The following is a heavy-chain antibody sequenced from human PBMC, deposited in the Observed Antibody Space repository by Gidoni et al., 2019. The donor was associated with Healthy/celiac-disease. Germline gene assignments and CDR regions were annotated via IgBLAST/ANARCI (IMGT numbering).Heavy chain of an antibody. D-gene: IGHD6-13*01. J-gene: IGHJ4*02. CDR2: ISYDGSNK. CDR1: GFTFSSYA. Sequence: QVQLVASGGGVVQPGRSLSLSCAASGFTFSSYAMHWVRQAPGKGLEWVAVISYDGSNKYYADSVKGRFTISRDNSKNTLYLQMNSLRAEDTAVYYCARVGGQQLVQVFDYWGQGTLVTVSS. V-gene: IGHV3-30-3*01. CDR3: ARVGGQQLVQVFDY.